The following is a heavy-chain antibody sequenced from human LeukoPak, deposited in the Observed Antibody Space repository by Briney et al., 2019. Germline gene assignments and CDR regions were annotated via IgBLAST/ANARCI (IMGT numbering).Heavy chain of an antibody. D-gene: IGHD6-19*01. Sequence: GESLGLSCAASGFTFSTYGMHWVRQAPGKGLDWVAFIRYDGSEGYYADSVKDRFTVSRDNSKNRMYLQMNSLRAEDTAIYYCAKVGYGWYEVDYWGQGALVTVSS. V-gene: IGHV3-30*02. CDR3: AKVGYGWYEVDY. J-gene: IGHJ4*02. CDR1: GFTFSTYG. CDR2: IRYDGSEG.